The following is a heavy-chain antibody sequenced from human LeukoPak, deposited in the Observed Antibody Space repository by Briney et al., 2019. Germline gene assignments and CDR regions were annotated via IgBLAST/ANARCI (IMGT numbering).Heavy chain of an antibody. CDR3: ARSDGGYHYDSSGYPIDY. J-gene: IGHJ4*02. Sequence: ASVKVSCKASGYTFTSYGISWVRQAPGQGLEWMGWISAYNGNTNYAQKLQGRVTMTTDTSTSTAYMELRSLRSDDTAVYYCARSDGGYHYDSSGYPIDYWGQGTLVTVSS. V-gene: IGHV1-18*01. D-gene: IGHD3-22*01. CDR2: ISAYNGNT. CDR1: GYTFTSYG.